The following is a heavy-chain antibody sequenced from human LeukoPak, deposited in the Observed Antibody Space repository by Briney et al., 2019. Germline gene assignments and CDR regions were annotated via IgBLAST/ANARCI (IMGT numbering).Heavy chain of an antibody. D-gene: IGHD3-10*01. CDR1: GFTVSSNY. J-gene: IGHJ4*02. CDR3: APSRGVRYYFDY. V-gene: IGHV3-53*05. Sequence: GGSLRLSCAASGFTVSSNYMSWVRQAPGKGLEWVSVIYSGGSTYYADSVKGRFTISRDNSKNTLYLQMNSLRAEDTAVYYCAPSRGVRYYFDYWGQGTLVTVSS. CDR2: IYSGGST.